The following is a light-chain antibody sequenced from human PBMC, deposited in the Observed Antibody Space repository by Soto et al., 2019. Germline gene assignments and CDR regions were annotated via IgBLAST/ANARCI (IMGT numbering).Light chain of an antibody. Sequence: EIVLTQSPGTLSLSPGERATLSCRASQSFSSNYLAWYQQKHGQAPRLLIHGASTRATGTPDRFSVSGSGTDFTLTISRLEPEDFAVYYCHHYGNSPKTFGQGTKVEIK. J-gene: IGKJ1*01. V-gene: IGKV3-20*01. CDR1: QSFSSNY. CDR3: HHYGNSPKT. CDR2: GAS.